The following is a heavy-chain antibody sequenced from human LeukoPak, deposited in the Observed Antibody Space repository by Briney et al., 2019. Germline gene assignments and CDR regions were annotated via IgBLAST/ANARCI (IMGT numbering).Heavy chain of an antibody. D-gene: IGHD2-2*01. CDR2: ITGGGGSP. CDR3: AKDPEGYCSSTSCLNGMDV. CDR1: GFTFSSYA. Sequence: GSLRLSCAASGFTFSSYAMSWVRQAPGKGLEWVSGITGGGGSPYYADSVKGRFTISRDNSKNTLYLQMNSLRVEDTAVYYCAKDPEGYCSSTSCLNGMDVWGQGTTVTVSS. V-gene: IGHV3-23*01. J-gene: IGHJ6*02.